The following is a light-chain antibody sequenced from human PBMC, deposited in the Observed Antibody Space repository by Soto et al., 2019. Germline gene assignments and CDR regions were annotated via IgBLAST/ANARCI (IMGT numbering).Light chain of an antibody. CDR3: QQRSNWPPLLT. CDR1: QSVSSY. J-gene: IGKJ4*01. CDR2: DAS. V-gene: IGKV3-11*01. Sequence: TLSLSPGERATLSCRASQSVSSYLAWYQQKPGQAPRLLIYDASNRATGIPARFSGSGSGTDFTLTISSLEPEDFAVYYCQQRSNWPPLLTFGGGTKVDIK.